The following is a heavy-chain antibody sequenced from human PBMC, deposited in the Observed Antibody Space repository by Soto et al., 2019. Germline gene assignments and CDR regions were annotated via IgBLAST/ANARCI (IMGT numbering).Heavy chain of an antibody. CDR1: GYTFTSYY. D-gene: IGHD2-8*01. Sequence: ASVKVSCKASGYTFTSYYMHWVRQAPGQGLEWMGIINPSGGSTSYAQKFQGRVTMTRDTSTSTVYMELSSLRSEDTAVYYCAREGLGGYCTNGVCYKGDAFDIWGQGTMVTVSS. J-gene: IGHJ3*02. CDR2: INPSGGST. V-gene: IGHV1-46*01. CDR3: AREGLGGYCTNGVCYKGDAFDI.